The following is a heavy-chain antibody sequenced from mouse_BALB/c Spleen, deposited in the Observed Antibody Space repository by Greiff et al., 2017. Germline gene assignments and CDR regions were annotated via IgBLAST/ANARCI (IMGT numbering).Heavy chain of an antibody. CDR1: GFTFSNYW. J-gene: IGHJ3*01. CDR2: IRLKSNNYAT. CDR3: TRTYYRYDPFAY. D-gene: IGHD2-14*01. V-gene: IGHV6-6*02. Sequence: EVQRVESGGGLVQPGGSMKLSCVASGFTFSNYWMNWVRQSPEKGLEWVAEIRLKSNNYATHYAESVKGRFTISRDDSKSSVYLQMNNLRAEDTGIYYCTRTYYRYDPFAYWGQGTLVTVSA.